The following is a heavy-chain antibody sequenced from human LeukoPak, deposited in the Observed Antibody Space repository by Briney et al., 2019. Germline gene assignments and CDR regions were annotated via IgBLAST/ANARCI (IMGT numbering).Heavy chain of an antibody. Sequence: GGSLRLSCVVSGITFSGYSMVWVRQAPGKGLEWLSFMTTSGNTIFYAESVKDRFTISRDNAKKSLYLQMNSLRDEDTAVYYCARVGGATAVTMYFEYWGQGTLVTVTS. J-gene: IGHJ4*02. CDR1: GITFSGYS. CDR3: ARVGGATAVTMYFEY. CDR2: MTTSGNTI. D-gene: IGHD1-26*01. V-gene: IGHV3-48*02.